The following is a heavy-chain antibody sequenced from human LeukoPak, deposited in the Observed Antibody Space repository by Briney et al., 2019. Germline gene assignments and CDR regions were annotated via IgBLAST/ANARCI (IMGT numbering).Heavy chain of an antibody. J-gene: IGHJ4*02. V-gene: IGHV3-21*01. D-gene: IGHD5-24*01. CDR2: ITTSSSYM. CDR1: GFTFSAYN. CDR3: ARDGGRWLQSYYFDY. Sequence: GGSLRLSCAASGFTFSAYNMNWVRRTPGKGLEWVSSITTSSSYMFYADSVRGRFTISRDNAENSLYLQMNSLRVEDTAVYFCARDGGRWLQSYYFDYWGRGNLVIVSS.